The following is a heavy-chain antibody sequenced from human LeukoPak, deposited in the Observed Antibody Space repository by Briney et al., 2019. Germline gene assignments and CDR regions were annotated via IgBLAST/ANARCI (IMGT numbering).Heavy chain of an antibody. J-gene: IGHJ4*02. CDR3: AKQLGYCSDGSCYFPY. CDR2: ISNNGGYT. CDR1: GFTFSSSA. Sequence: PGGSQRLSCAASGFTFSSSAMSWVRQAPGKGLEWVSAISNNGGYTYYADSVQGRFTISRDNSKSTLCLQMNSLRAEDTVVYYCAKQLGYCSDGSCYFPYWGQGTLVTVSS. V-gene: IGHV3-23*01. D-gene: IGHD2-15*01.